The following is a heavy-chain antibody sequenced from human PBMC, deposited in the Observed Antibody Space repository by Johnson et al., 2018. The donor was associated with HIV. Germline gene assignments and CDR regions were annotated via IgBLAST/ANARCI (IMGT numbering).Heavy chain of an antibody. J-gene: IGHJ3*02. Sequence: VQLVESGGGLVKPGGSLRLSCAASGFTFSNAWMSWVRQAPGKGLEWVGRIKSKTDGGTTDYAAPVKGRFTISRDDSKNTLYLQMNSLKTEDTAMYYCHDFWSGQVVDIWGQGTMVTVSS. D-gene: IGHD3-3*01. V-gene: IGHV3-15*01. CDR3: HDFWSGQVVDI. CDR2: IKSKTDGGTT. CDR1: GFTFSNAW.